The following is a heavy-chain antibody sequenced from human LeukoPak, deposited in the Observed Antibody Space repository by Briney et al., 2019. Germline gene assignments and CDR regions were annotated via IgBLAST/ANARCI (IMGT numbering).Heavy chain of an antibody. CDR3: ARDDSSSWANDY. D-gene: IGHD6-13*01. CDR2: INHSGST. J-gene: IGHJ4*02. V-gene: IGHV4-34*01. Sequence: SETLSLTCAVYGGSFSGYYWSWIRQPPGKGLEWIGEINHSGSTNYNPSLKSRVTIPVDTSKNQFSLKLSSVTAADTAVYYCARDDSSSWANDYWGQGTLVTVSS. CDR1: GGSFSGYY.